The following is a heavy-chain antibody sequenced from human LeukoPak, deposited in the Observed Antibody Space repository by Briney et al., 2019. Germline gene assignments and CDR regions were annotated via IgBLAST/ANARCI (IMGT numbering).Heavy chain of an antibody. D-gene: IGHD3-22*01. J-gene: IGHJ4*02. CDR1: GFSFSNYD. Sequence: SGGSLRLSCAASGFSFSNYDMHWVRQAPGKGLEWVAHILTDGSNEHYADSVKGRFTISRGNSKNTLYLQMSSLRADDTAVYYCVKGSYDSSGYSTDRCFDYWGQGTLVTVSS. CDR2: ILTDGSNE. V-gene: IGHV3-30*02. CDR3: VKGSYDSSGYSTDRCFDY.